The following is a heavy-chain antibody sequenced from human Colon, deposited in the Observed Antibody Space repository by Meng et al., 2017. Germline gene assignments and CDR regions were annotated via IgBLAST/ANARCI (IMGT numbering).Heavy chain of an antibody. J-gene: IGHJ4*02. V-gene: IGHV3-23*01. CDR1: GFTLSRYT. D-gene: IGHD6-13*01. CDR2: INASDGRT. CDR3: ARAGGTSWYDY. Sequence: GESPKTSCAAPGFTLSRYTMGWVRQAPGKGLEWVSDINASDGRTYYADSVKGRFTISRDNSKNTLYLQMNSLRVEDTAVYYCARAGGTSWYDYWGQGTLVTVSS.